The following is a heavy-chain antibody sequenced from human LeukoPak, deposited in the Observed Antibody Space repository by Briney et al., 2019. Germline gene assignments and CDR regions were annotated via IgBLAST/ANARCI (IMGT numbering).Heavy chain of an antibody. CDR2: ISSSGSTI. D-gene: IGHD1-1*01. CDR3: AKGTGDAGYYLDN. CDR1: GGSISSSSYY. V-gene: IGHV3-11*01. Sequence: LSLTCTVSGGSISSSSYYWGWIRQPPGKGLEWVSYISSSGSTIYYADSVKGRFTISRDNAKNSLYLQMSGLRVEDTAVYHCAKGTGDAGYYLDNWGQGTLVTVSS. J-gene: IGHJ4*02.